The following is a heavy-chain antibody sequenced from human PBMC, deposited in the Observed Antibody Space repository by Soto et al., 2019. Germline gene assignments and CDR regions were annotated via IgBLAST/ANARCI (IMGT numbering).Heavy chain of an antibody. V-gene: IGHV1-18*01. D-gene: IGHD2-2*01. CDR2: ISAYNGNT. CDR3: ARDLGYCSSTSCSVVHNWFDP. J-gene: IGHJ5*02. CDR1: GYTFTSYG. Sequence: ASVKVSCKASGYTFTSYGISWVRQAPGQGLEWMGWISAYNGNTNYAQKQQGRVTMTTDTSTSTAYMELRSLRSDDTAVYYCARDLGYCSSTSCSVVHNWFDPWGQG.